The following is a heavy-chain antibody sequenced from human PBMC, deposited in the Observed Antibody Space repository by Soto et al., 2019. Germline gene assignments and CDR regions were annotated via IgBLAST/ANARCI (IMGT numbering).Heavy chain of an antibody. J-gene: IGHJ4*02. V-gene: IGHV2-5*02. CDR2: IYWDDDK. D-gene: IGHD3-10*01. CDR3: AHKSYYGSGSLDY. Sequence: QITLKESGPTLVKPTQTLTLTCTFSGFSLSTGVGVGWIRQRPGKALECLALIYWDDDKRYSSSLKSRLTITKDTSKNQVVLIMTNMDPVDTGTYYCAHKSYYGSGSLDYWGQGILVTVSS. CDR1: GFSLSTGVG.